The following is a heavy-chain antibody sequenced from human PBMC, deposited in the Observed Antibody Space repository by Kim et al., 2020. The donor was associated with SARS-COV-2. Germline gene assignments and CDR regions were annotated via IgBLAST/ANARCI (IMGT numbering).Heavy chain of an antibody. CDR1: GFTFSNSA. V-gene: IGHV3-23*01. J-gene: IGHJ2*01. CDR2: VCGSGSGT. D-gene: IGHD1-26*01. CDR3: AKHLHVPSVTFSWYCEL. Sequence: GGSLRLSCAASGFTFSNSAMSWVRQAPGKGLEWVSGVCGSGSGTYYADSVKGRLTISRDNSKNILYLQMNNLRAEDTAVYYCAKHLHVPSVTFSWYCELWGRGTLVAVSS.